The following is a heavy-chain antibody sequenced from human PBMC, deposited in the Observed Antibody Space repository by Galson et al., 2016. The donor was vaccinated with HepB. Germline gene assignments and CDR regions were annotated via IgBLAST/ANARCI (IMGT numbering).Heavy chain of an antibody. CDR3: AHSGYYDILTGYYMLPSFDY. CDR1: GFSLSTSGVG. CDR2: IYWDDDK. D-gene: IGHD3-9*01. Sequence: PALVKPTQTLTLTCTFSGFSLSTSGVGVGWIRQPPGKALEWLALIYWDDDKRYSPSLKSRLIITKDTSKNQVVLTMTNMDPVDTATYYCAHSGYYDILTGYYMLPSFDYWGQGTLVTVSS. V-gene: IGHV2-5*02. J-gene: IGHJ4*02.